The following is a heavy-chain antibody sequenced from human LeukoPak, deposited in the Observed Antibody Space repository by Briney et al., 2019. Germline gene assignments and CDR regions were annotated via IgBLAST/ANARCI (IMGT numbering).Heavy chain of an antibody. CDR1: GYTFTSYG. D-gene: IGHD3-10*01. CDR3: ARDLTDHYYGRDYYYYMDV. J-gene: IGHJ6*03. Sequence: GASVKVSCKASGYTFTSYGISWVRQAPGQGLEWMGWISAYNGNTNYAQKLQGGVTMTTDTSTSTAYMELRSLRSDDTAVYYCARDLTDHYYGRDYYYYMDVWGKGTTVTISS. V-gene: IGHV1-18*01. CDR2: ISAYNGNT.